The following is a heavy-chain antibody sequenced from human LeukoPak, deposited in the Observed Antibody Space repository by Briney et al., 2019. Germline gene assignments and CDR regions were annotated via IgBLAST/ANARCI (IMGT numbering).Heavy chain of an antibody. CDR2: ISPYNGNT. Sequence: ASVKVSCKASGYTFTSYGISWVRQAPGQGLEWMGCISPYNGNTNYAQKLQGRVTMTTDTSTSTAYMELRSLRSDDTAVYYCARVSGIAVAGNDACDIWGQGTMVTVSS. J-gene: IGHJ3*02. CDR1: GYTFTSYG. CDR3: ARVSGIAVAGNDACDI. D-gene: IGHD6-19*01. V-gene: IGHV1-18*01.